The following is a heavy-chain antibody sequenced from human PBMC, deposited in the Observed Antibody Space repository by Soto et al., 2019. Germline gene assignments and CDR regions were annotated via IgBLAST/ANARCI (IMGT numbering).Heavy chain of an antibody. CDR3: ARDGGRHSGGIDY. V-gene: IGHV1-69*01. CDR2: IIPIFGTA. CDR1: GGTFSSYS. Sequence: QVQLVQSGAEVTKPGSSVKVSCKASGGTFSSYSINCVRQAPGPGLEWMGEIIPIFGTANYAQKFQGRVTITADESTSTAYMELSSLGSEDTAVYYCARDGGRHSGGIDYWGQGTLVTVSS. J-gene: IGHJ4*02. D-gene: IGHD1-26*01.